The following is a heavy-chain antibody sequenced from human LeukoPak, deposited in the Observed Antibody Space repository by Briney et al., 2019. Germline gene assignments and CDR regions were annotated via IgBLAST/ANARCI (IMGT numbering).Heavy chain of an antibody. J-gene: IGHJ4*02. Sequence: PGGSLRLSCAASGFTFSIYGMNWVRQAPGKGLEWISSISGRGETTYYADSVKGRFTISRDNSEHTLYLQMNSLRADDTAVYYCAKSGWLLVSTISRTYYSDSWGQGTLVTVSS. D-gene: IGHD5/OR15-5a*01. CDR1: GFTFSIYG. CDR3: AKSGWLLVSTISRTYYSDS. V-gene: IGHV3-23*01. CDR2: ISGRGETT.